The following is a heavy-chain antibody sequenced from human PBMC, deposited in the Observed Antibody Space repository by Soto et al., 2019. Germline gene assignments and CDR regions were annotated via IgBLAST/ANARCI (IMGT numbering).Heavy chain of an antibody. CDR2: VFHTGGT. V-gene: IGHV4-4*02. CDR1: SDSIAGENW. D-gene: IGHD6-19*01. Sequence: QVQLQESGPGLVKPSETLSLTCTVSSDSIAGENWWSWVRQPPGLGLEWIGEVFHTGGTNYNPSLKSRVTMEVDKSKNQFSLKLISATAADTALYYCARVFSSGSGWMYYFDFWGQGTLVSVSS. CDR3: ARVFSSGSGWMYYFDF. J-gene: IGHJ4*02.